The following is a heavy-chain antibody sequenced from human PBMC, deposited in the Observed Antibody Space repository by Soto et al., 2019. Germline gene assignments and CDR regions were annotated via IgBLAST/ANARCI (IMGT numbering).Heavy chain of an antibody. V-gene: IGHV3-15*01. D-gene: IGHD2-2*01. CDR2: IRSKTDGGTT. CDR1: GLTFSNAW. Sequence: EVKLVESGGGLVKPGGSLRLSCAASGLTFSNAWMTWVRQAPGKGPEWVGRIRSKTDGGTTDYAAPVKGRFTISRDDSKNTLYLQMNSLKTDDTAVYYCNTGSCSGTSCVDYWGQGTLVTVSS. J-gene: IGHJ4*02. CDR3: NTGSCSGTSCVDY.